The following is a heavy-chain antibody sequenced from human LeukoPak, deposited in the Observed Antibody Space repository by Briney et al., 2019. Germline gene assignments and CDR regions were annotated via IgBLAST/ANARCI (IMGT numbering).Heavy chain of an antibody. D-gene: IGHD3-10*01. CDR1: GFTFSSYW. J-gene: IGHJ5*02. CDR2: INSDGSST. Sequence: GGSLRLSCAASGFTFSSYWMHWVRQAPGKGLVWVSCINSDGSSTSYADSVKGRFTISRDNAKNSLNLQMNSLRTEDTAVYYCAKGPNYYGSETWGNWFDPWGQGTLVTVSS. V-gene: IGHV3-74*01. CDR3: AKGPNYYGSETWGNWFDP.